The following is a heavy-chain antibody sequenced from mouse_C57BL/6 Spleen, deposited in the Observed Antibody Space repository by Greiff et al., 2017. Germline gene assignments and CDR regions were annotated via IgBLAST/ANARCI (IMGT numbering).Heavy chain of an antibody. Sequence: VQLQESGAELVRPGASVKLSCKASGYTFTDYYINWVKQRPGQGLEWIARIYPGSGNTYYNEKFKGKATLTAEKSSSTAYMQLSSLTSEDSAVYFCAREDYYGSSYGYAMDYWGQGTSVTVSS. D-gene: IGHD1-1*01. CDR3: AREDYYGSSYGYAMDY. V-gene: IGHV1-76*01. CDR1: GYTFTDYY. CDR2: IYPGSGNT. J-gene: IGHJ4*01.